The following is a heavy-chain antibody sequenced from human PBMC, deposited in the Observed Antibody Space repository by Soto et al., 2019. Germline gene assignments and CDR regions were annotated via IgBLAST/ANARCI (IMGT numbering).Heavy chain of an antibody. V-gene: IGHV6-1*01. Sequence: SQTLSLTFAITGDSVSSNSSGWSCVRQSPSRGLEWLGRTYYRSKWYYEYAVSVRGRITINPDTSKNQYSLQLNSVTPEDTAVYFCARGEQYSGRIFDYWGQGTLVTV. J-gene: IGHJ4*01. CDR2: TYYRSKWYY. CDR3: ARGEQYSGRIFDY. CDR1: GDSVSSNSSG. D-gene: IGHD1-26*01.